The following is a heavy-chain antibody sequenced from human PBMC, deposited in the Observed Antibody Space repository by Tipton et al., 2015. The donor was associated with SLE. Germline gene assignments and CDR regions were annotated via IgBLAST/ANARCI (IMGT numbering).Heavy chain of an antibody. V-gene: IGHV4-34*01. CDR2: INHSGST. CDR1: GGSFSGYY. D-gene: IGHD6-13*01. J-gene: IGHJ3*02. Sequence: TLSLTCAVYGGSFSGYYWSWIRQPPGKGLDWIGEINHSGSTNYNPSLKSRVTISVDTSKNQFSLKLSSVTAADTAVYYCAKGGYSGSWDAFDIWGQGTMVTVSS. CDR3: AKGGYSGSWDAFDI.